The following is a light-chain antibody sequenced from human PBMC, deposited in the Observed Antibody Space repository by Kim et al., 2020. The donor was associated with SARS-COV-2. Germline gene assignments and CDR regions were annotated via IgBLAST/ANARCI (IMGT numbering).Light chain of an antibody. J-gene: IGKJ1*01. CDR3: QQYNSSPWT. CDR1: QTISSW. V-gene: IGKV1-5*03. CDR2: KAS. Sequence: PTVGDRVTISCRASQTISSWLAWYQQKPGKAPKLLIYKASNLESGVPSRFSGSGSGTEFTLTISSLQPDDFATYYCQQYNSSPWTFGQGTKVDIK.